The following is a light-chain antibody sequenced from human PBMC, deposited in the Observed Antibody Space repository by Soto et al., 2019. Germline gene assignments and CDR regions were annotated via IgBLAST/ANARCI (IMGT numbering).Light chain of an antibody. CDR1: QSISGY. Sequence: DIQLTQSPSSLYASIGDRVTITCRASQSISGYLAWYQXKQGQAXRXLIYGASTRATGIPDRFSGSGSGTDLTITISRLEPEDFVVYYCQQYGNSPFTFGQGTRLEIK. CDR3: QQYGNSPFT. V-gene: IGKV3-20*01. CDR2: GAS. J-gene: IGKJ5*01.